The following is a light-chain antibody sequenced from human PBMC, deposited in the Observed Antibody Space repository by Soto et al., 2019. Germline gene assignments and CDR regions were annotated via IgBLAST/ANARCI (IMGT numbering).Light chain of an antibody. CDR2: EVT. J-gene: IGLJ1*01. V-gene: IGLV2-14*01. CDR3: NSHGGSSPFYV. CDR1: SSDVGAYNS. Sequence: QSALTQPASVSGSPGQSITISCTGTSSDVGAYNSVSWYQQLPGKAPKLIIYEVTNRPSGVSSRFSGSKSGNTASLTISGLQAEDEADYYCNSHGGSSPFYVFGTGTKVTVL.